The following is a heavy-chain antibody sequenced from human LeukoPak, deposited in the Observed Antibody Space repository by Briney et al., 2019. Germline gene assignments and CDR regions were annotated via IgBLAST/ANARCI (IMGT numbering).Heavy chain of an antibody. D-gene: IGHD2-15*01. V-gene: IGHV3-74*01. CDR2: ISSDGTST. CDR3: ASPGWSDALDM. CDR1: GFTFDDYG. Sequence: PGGSLRLSCAASGFTFDDYGMSWVRQAPGKGLVWVSRISSDGTSTTYADSVKGRFTISRDNAKNTLYLQLDSLRAEDTAIYYCASPGWSDALDMWGQGTRVTVSS. J-gene: IGHJ3*02.